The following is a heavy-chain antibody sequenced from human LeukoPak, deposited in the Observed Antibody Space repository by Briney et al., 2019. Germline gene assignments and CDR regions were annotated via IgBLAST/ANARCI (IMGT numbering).Heavy chain of an antibody. Sequence: SETLSLTCTVSGGSISSRTYYWGWIRQSPGKGLEWIGSVYYRGSPHHNVALKSRVNVSVDTSKNQFFLKLTSVTAVDTAVYYCARHGYYSGSQFDPWGQGTLVTVSS. J-gene: IGHJ5*02. V-gene: IGHV4-39*01. CDR3: ARHGYYSGSQFDP. CDR2: VYYRGSP. CDR1: GGSISSRTYY. D-gene: IGHD3-10*01.